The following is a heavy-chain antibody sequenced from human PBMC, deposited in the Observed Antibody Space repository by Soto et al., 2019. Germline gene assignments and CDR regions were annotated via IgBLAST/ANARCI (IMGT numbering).Heavy chain of an antibody. CDR3: AKERMGYYYGLAV. Sequence: QVQLVESGGGVVQPGRSLRLSCAASGFTFTTYGIHWVRQAPGKGLEWVAVISSDGSKNYFADSVRGRFTISRDNSKNTVYLQIKNGRAEDTAVYYCAKERMGYYYGLAVWGQGTTVVVSS. D-gene: IGHD6-13*01. CDR1: GFTFTTYG. J-gene: IGHJ6*02. V-gene: IGHV3-30*18. CDR2: ISSDGSKN.